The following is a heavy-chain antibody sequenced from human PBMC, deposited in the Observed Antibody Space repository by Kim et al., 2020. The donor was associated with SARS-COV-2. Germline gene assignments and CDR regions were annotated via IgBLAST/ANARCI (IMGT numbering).Heavy chain of an antibody. V-gene: IGHV3-13*01. Sequence: GGSLRLSCAASGFTFSSYAMHWVRQATGKGLEWVSAIGTAGDTYYPGSLKGRFTISRENAKNSLYLQMNSLRAGDKAVDYCATDRYYYGSGSPYYYYYGMDVWGQGTTVTVSS. CDR1: GFTFSSYA. D-gene: IGHD3-10*01. CDR3: ATDRYYYGSGSPYYYYYGMDV. J-gene: IGHJ6*02. CDR2: IGTAGDT.